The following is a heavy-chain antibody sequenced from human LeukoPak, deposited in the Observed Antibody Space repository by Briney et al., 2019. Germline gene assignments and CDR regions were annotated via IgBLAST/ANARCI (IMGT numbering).Heavy chain of an antibody. J-gene: IGHJ4*02. Sequence: GGSLRLSCIVSGFTFNNYSMNWVRQGPGKGLEWVSSITSSNNHVYYADSVEGRFTISRDNAKKSLFLQMNSLRAEDTAVYYCARGFFSWNDDSGYTFYLDRWGQGTLVTVSS. D-gene: IGHD3-22*01. CDR1: GFTFNNYS. V-gene: IGHV3-21*01. CDR2: ITSSNNHV. CDR3: ARGFFSWNDDSGYTFYLDR.